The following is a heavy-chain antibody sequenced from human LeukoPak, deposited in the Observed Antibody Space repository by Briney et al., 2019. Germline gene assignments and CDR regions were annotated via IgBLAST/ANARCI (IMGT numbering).Heavy chain of an antibody. CDR1: GGSVSSSSYY. CDR3: ARRTFRYYFDY. D-gene: IGHD3-16*01. J-gene: IGHJ4*02. CDR2: IYYSGST. V-gene: IGHV4-39*01. Sequence: SETLSLTCSVSGGSVSSSSYYWGWIRQPPGKGLEWIGSIYYSGSTYYNPSLQSRVTISVDTSKNQFSLKLSSVTAADTAVYYCARRTFRYYFDYWGQGTLVTVSS.